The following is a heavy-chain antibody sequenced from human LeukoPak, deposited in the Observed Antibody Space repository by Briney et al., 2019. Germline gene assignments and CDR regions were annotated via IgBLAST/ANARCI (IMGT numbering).Heavy chain of an antibody. CDR3: AKGTGTYYDFWSGYYYFDY. CDR1: GFTFSSYA. V-gene: IGHV3-23*01. D-gene: IGHD3-3*01. CDR2: ISGSGGST. J-gene: IGHJ4*02. Sequence: AGGSLRLSCAASGFTFSSYAMSWVRQAPGKGLEWVSAISGSGGSTYYADSVKGRFTISRDNSKNTLYLQMNSLRAEDTAAYYCAKGTGTYYDFWSGYYYFDYWGQGTLVTVSS.